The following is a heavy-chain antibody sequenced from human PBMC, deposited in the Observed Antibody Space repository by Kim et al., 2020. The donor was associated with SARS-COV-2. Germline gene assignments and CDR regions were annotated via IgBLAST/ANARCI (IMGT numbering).Heavy chain of an antibody. J-gene: IGHJ6*03. V-gene: IGHV1-46*01. Sequence: ASVKVSCKASGYTFTNYYLHWVRQAPGQVLEWMGTINPSGGSTNYAQRFQGRLTMTRATSTSSVYMELSFLISEDTAMYFCARVAVGSDRPGYSYYLYYY. CDR2: INPSGGST. CDR1: GYTFTNYY. CDR3: ARVAVGSDRPGYSYYLYYY. D-gene: IGHD3-9*01.